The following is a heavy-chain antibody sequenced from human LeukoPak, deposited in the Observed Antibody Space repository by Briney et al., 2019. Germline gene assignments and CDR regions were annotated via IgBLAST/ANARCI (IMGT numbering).Heavy chain of an antibody. D-gene: IGHD2-2*01. Sequence: PGGSLRLSCAASGFTFSAYGMSWVRQSPRKGLEWVSGVSGADGATYYADSVKGRFTISRDNSKSTLYLQMNNLRAEDTVVYYCAKHWSYCSTTSCFFNYYYYYMDVWGKGTTGTVSS. CDR1: GFTFSAYG. V-gene: IGHV3-23*01. CDR2: VSGADGAT. CDR3: AKHWSYCSTTSCFFNYYYYYMDV. J-gene: IGHJ6*03.